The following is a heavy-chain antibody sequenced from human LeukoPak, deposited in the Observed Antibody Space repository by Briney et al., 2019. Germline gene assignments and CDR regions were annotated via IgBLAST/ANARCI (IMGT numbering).Heavy chain of an antibody. Sequence: GGSLRLSCAASGFTFSDYYMSWIRQAPGKGLEWVSYISSSGSTIYYADSVKGRFTISRDNAKNSLYLQMNSLRAEDTAVYYCARDVILTGYYKDYYYYGMDAWGQGTTVTVSS. CDR2: ISSSGSTI. J-gene: IGHJ6*02. CDR1: GFTFSDYY. CDR3: ARDVILTGYYKDYYYYGMDA. D-gene: IGHD3-9*01. V-gene: IGHV3-11*01.